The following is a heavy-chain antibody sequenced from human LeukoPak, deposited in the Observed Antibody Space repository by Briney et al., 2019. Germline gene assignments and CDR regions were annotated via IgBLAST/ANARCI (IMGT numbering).Heavy chain of an antibody. V-gene: IGHV3-21*01. CDR3: ARDTIAAAGTFDY. CDR1: GFTFSSYS. D-gene: IGHD6-13*01. Sequence: GGSLRLSCAASGFTFSSYSMNWVRQAPGKGLEWVSSISSSSSYIYYADSVKGRFTISRDNAKNSLYLQMNSLRAEDTAVYCCARDTIAAAGTFDYWGQGTLVTVSS. J-gene: IGHJ4*02. CDR2: ISSSSSYI.